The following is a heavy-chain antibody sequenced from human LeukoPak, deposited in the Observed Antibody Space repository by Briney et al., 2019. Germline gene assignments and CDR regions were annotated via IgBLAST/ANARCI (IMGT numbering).Heavy chain of an antibody. CDR3: ARAYSSSWRPEFDY. D-gene: IGHD6-13*01. Sequence: ASMKVSCKASGYTFTGYYMHWVRQAPGQGLEWMGWINPNSGGTNYAQKFQGRVTMTRDTSISTAYMELSRLRSDDTAVYYCARAYSSSWRPEFDYWGQGTLVTVSS. V-gene: IGHV1-2*02. J-gene: IGHJ4*02. CDR2: INPNSGGT. CDR1: GYTFTGYY.